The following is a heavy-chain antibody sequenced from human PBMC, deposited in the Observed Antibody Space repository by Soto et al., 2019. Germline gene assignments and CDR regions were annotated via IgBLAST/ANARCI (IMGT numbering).Heavy chain of an antibody. J-gene: IGHJ4*02. CDR2: ISYDGSNK. Sequence: GGSLRLSCAASGFTFSSYGMHWVRQAPGKGLEWVAVISYDGSNKYYADSVKGRFTISRDNSKNTLYLQMNSLRAEDTAVYYCAKDRCGIAARIFDYWGQGTLVTVSS. D-gene: IGHD6-6*01. CDR1: GFTFSSYG. V-gene: IGHV3-30*18. CDR3: AKDRCGIAARIFDY.